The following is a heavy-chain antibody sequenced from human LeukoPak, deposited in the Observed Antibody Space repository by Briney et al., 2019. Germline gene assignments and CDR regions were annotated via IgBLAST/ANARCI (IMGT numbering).Heavy chain of an antibody. CDR3: ARWGVYCSSTSCSSNWFDP. D-gene: IGHD2-2*01. CDR1: GGSISSGGYY. CDR2: IYYSGST. J-gene: IGHJ5*02. V-gene: IGHV4-31*03. Sequence: PSETLSLTCTVSGGSISSGGYYWSWIRQHPGKGLEWIGYIYYSGSTYYNPSLKSRVTISVDTSKNQFSLKLSSVTAADTAVYYCARWGVYCSSTSCSSNWFDPWGQGTLVTVSS.